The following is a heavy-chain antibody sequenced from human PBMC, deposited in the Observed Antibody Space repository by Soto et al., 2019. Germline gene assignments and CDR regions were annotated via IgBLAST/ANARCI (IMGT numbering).Heavy chain of an antibody. J-gene: IGHJ4*02. CDR2: INHSGST. Sequence: LSLTCAVYGGSFSGYYWSWIHQPPGKGLGWIGEINHSGSTNYNPSLKSRVTISVDTSKNQFSLKLSSVTAADTAVYYCARGGRGITMVRGVNRPFDYWGQGTLVTVSS. D-gene: IGHD3-10*01. CDR3: ARGGRGITMVRGVNRPFDY. CDR1: GGSFSGYY. V-gene: IGHV4-34*01.